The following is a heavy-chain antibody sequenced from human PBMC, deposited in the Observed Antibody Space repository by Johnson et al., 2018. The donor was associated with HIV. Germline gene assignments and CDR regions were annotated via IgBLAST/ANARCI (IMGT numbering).Heavy chain of an antibody. D-gene: IGHD1-26*01. CDR1: GFTFDDYG. Sequence: VQLVESGGGVVRPGGSLRLSCAASGFTFDDYGMSWVRQAPGKWLEWVSGINWNGGSTGYADSVKGRFTISRDNAKNTLYLQMNSLRAEDTAVYYCARSLPGRGSYYAFDIWGQGTMVTVSS. CDR2: INWNGGST. J-gene: IGHJ3*02. CDR3: ARSLPGRGSYYAFDI. V-gene: IGHV3-20*04.